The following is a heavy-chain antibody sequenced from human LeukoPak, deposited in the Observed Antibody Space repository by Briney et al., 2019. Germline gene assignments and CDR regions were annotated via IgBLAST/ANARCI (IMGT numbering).Heavy chain of an antibody. D-gene: IGHD3-22*01. CDR3: ASLENYYDSSGYYYPLTK. Sequence: SETLSLTCTVSGGSISSSSYYWGWIRQPPGKGLEWIGSIYYSGSTYYNPSLKSRVTISVDTSKNQFSLKLSSVTAADTAVYYCASLENYYDSSGYYYPLTKWGQGTLVTVSS. CDR1: GGSISSSSYY. CDR2: IYYSGST. J-gene: IGHJ4*02. V-gene: IGHV4-39*07.